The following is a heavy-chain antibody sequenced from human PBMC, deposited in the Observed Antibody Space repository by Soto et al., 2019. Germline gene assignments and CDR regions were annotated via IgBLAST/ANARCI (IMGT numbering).Heavy chain of an antibody. CDR3: AKARKGDGTYYYYGMDV. CDR1: GFTFSSYA. J-gene: IGHJ6*02. V-gene: IGHV3-23*01. D-gene: IGHD6-13*01. Sequence: GGSLRLSCAASGFTFSSYAMSWVRQAPGKGLEWVSAISGSGGSTYYADSVKGRFTISRDNSKNTLYLQMNSLRAEDTAVYYCAKARKGDGTYYYYGMDVWGQGTTVTVSS. CDR2: ISGSGGST.